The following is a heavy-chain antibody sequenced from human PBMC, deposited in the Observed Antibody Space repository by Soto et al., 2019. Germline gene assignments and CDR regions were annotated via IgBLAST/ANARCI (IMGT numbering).Heavy chain of an antibody. V-gene: IGHV1-2*02. D-gene: IGHD2-2*01. Sequence: ASVKVSCKASGYTFTGYYMHWVRQAPGQGLEWMGWINPNSGGTNYAQKFQGRVTMTRDTSINTAYMELSRLRSDDTAVYYCARVYCSSTSCLLYGMDVWGQGTTVTVSS. CDR3: ARVYCSSTSCLLYGMDV. J-gene: IGHJ6*02. CDR2: INPNSGGT. CDR1: GYTFTGYY.